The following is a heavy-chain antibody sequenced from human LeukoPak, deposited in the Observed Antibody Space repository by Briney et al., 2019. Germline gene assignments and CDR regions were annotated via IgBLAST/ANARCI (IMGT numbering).Heavy chain of an antibody. J-gene: IGHJ4*02. V-gene: IGHV3-23*01. D-gene: IGHD6-6*01. CDR1: GFTYSSYG. Sequence: PGGSLRLSCAASGFTYSSYGMSWVRQAPGKGLEWVSSMSGDSRSTYYADSVKGRFTISKDNSKNTTYLQMNNLRAEDTAIYYCAKRVPYTSSSVYFDYWGQGTLVTVSS. CDR2: MSGDSRST. CDR3: AKRVPYTSSSVYFDY.